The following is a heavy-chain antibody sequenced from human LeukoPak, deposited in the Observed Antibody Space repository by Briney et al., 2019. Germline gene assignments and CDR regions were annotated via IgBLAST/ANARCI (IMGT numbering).Heavy chain of an antibody. CDR1: GFTFSSYS. CDR3: ARGVRYFDPERTWFDP. V-gene: IGHV3-21*01. CDR2: ISSSSSYI. D-gene: IGHD3-9*01. J-gene: IGHJ5*02. Sequence: GGSLRLSCAASGFTFSSYSMNWVRQAPGKGLEWVSSISSSSSYIYYADSVKGRFTISRDNAKNPLYLQMNSLRAEDTAVYYCARGVRYFDPERTWFDPWGQGTLVTVSS.